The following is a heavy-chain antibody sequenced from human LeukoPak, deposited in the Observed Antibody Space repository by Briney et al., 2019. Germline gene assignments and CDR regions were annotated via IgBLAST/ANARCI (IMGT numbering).Heavy chain of an antibody. J-gene: IGHJ4*02. CDR1: GFTFSSYA. CDR2: ISGSGGST. D-gene: IGHD5-18*01. CDR3: ARAGYSYGLSRPIDY. V-gene: IGHV3-23*01. Sequence: PGGSLRPSCAASGFTFSSYAMSWVRQAPRRGRGWVSSISGSGGSTYYADSVKGRFTISRDNSKNTLYLQMNSLRAEDTAVYYCARAGYSYGLSRPIDYWGQGTLVTVSS.